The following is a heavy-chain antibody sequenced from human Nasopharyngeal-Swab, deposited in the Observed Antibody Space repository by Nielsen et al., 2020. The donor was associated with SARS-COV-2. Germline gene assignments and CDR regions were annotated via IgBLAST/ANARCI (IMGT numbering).Heavy chain of an antibody. D-gene: IGHD3-3*01. V-gene: IGHV3-21*01. J-gene: IGHJ6*02. CDR2: ISSSSSYI. Sequence: GESLKISCAAFGFTFSSYSMNWVRQAPGKGLEWVSSISSSSSYIYYADSVKGRFTISRDNAKNSLYLQMNSLRAEDTAVYYCARDKDFWSGYYDTTTNYGMDVWGQGTTVTVSS. CDR1: GFTFSSYS. CDR3: ARDKDFWSGYYDTTTNYGMDV.